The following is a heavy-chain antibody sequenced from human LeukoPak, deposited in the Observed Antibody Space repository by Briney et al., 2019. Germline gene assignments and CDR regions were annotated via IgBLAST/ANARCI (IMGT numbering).Heavy chain of an antibody. CDR2: IYYSGST. V-gene: IGHV4-59*01. CDR1: GGSISSYY. CDR3: ARVMHYYGSGSQTPYYYYYGMDV. Sequence: SETLSLTCTVSGGSISSYYWSWIRQPPGKGLEWIGYIYYSGSTNYNPSLKSRVTISVDTSKNQFSLKLSSVTAADTAVYYCARVMHYYGSGSQTPYYYYYGMDVWGQGTTVTVSS. J-gene: IGHJ6*02. D-gene: IGHD3-10*01.